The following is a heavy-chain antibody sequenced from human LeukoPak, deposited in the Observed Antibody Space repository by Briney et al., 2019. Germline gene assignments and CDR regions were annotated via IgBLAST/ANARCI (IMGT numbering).Heavy chain of an antibody. J-gene: IGHJ4*02. CDR1: GFTYNTYY. CDR3: ARADWVGSGHAGFYSDY. V-gene: IGHV1-2*02. CDR2: IRLRDGDT. D-gene: IGHD5-12*01. Sequence: ASVKVSCKASGFTYNTYYLYWMRQAPGQGLEWMGWIRLRDGDTIYAQRFQDRVIMTTDPSTNTASMELRSLTSDDTAVYFCARADWVGSGHAGFYSDYWGQGTLVTVSS.